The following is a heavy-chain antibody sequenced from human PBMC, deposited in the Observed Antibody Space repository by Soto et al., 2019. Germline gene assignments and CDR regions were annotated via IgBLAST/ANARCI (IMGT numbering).Heavy chain of an antibody. J-gene: IGHJ4*02. V-gene: IGHV4-34*01. D-gene: IGHD3-10*01. CDR1: GGSFSGYY. CDR3: ARGRFTMVRGVRSYFDY. CDR2: INHSGST. Sequence: PSETLSLTCAVYGGSFSGYYWSWIRQPPGKGLEWIGEINHSGSTNYNPSLKSRVTISVDTSKNQFSLKLSSVTAADTAVYYCARGRFTMVRGVRSYFDYWGQGILVTVSS.